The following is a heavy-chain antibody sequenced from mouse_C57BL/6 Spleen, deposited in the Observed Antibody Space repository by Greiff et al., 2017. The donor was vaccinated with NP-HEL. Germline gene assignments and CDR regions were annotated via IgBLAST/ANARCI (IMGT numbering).Heavy chain of an antibody. V-gene: IGHV1-15*01. CDR3: TRNDGYYDWFAY. CDR1: GYTFTDYE. CDR2: IDPETGGT. D-gene: IGHD2-3*01. J-gene: IGHJ3*01. Sequence: QVQLQQSGAELVRPGASVTLSCKASGYTFTDYEMHWVKQTPVHGLAWIGAIDPETGGTAYNQKFKGKAILTADKSSSTAYMELRSLTSEDSAVYYCTRNDGYYDWFAYWGQGTLVTVSA.